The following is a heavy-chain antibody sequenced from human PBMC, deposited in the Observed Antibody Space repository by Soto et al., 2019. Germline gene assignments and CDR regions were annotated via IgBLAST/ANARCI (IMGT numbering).Heavy chain of an antibody. V-gene: IGHV3-21*06. J-gene: IGHJ6*02. CDR1: GFIFSSHN. CDR3: ARLVASETGYGMDV. CDR2: ITGSSSYI. Sequence: GGSLRLSCAASGFIFSSHNMNWVRQAPGEGLEWVSSITGSSSYIFYADSVKGRFTISRDNAKNTVYLQVNSLRAEDTGVYYCARLVASETGYGMDVWGQGTTVTVSS. D-gene: IGHD3-9*01.